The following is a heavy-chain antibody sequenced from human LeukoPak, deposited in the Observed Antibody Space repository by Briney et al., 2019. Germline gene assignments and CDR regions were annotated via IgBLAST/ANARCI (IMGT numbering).Heavy chain of an antibody. CDR3: ARDTGQLWLRNYYYGMDV. Sequence: SETLSLTCTVSGGSISSYYWSWVRQPPGKGLEWIGYIYYSGSTNYNPSLKSRVTISVDTSKNQFSLKLSSVTAADTAVYYCARDTGQLWLRNYYYGMDVWGQGTTVTVSS. CDR1: GGSISSYY. D-gene: IGHD5-18*01. CDR2: IYYSGST. V-gene: IGHV4-59*01. J-gene: IGHJ6*02.